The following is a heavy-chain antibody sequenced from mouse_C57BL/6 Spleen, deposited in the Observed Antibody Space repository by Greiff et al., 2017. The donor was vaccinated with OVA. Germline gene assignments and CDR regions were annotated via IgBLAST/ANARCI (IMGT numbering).Heavy chain of an antibody. Sequence: EVKVVESGGGLVKPGGSLKLSCAASGSTFSDYGMHWARQAPEKGLEWVAYISSGSSTIYYADTVKGRFTISRDNAKNTLFLQMTSLRSEDTAMYYCARDGYYAMDYWGQGTSVTVSS. CDR1: GSTFSDYG. V-gene: IGHV5-17*01. CDR2: ISSGSSTI. CDR3: ARDGYYAMDY. D-gene: IGHD2-3*01. J-gene: IGHJ4*01.